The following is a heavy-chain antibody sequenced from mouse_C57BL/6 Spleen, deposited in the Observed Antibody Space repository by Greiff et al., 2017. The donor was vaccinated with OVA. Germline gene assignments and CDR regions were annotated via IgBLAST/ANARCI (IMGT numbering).Heavy chain of an antibody. J-gene: IGHJ1*03. CDR1: GYTFTSYW. V-gene: IGHV1-55*01. D-gene: IGHD1-1*01. CDR2: IYPGSGST. CDR3: ARRAYGSSTEYFDV. Sequence: VQLQQSGAELVEPGASVKMSCKASGYTFTSYWITWVKQRPGQGLEWIGDIYPGSGSTNYNEKFKSKATLTVDTSSSTAYMQLSSLTSEDSAVYYCARRAYGSSTEYFDVWGTGTTVTVSS.